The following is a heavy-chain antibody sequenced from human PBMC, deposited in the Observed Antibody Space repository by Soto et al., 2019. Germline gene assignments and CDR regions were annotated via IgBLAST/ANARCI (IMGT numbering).Heavy chain of an antibody. Sequence: QVQLVQSGAEVKKPGASVRVSCKASGYSITCCAMHWVRQAPGQRPEWMGWINAGYGDTKYSQKFQGRLTMIWDTSASTAYMELSSLRSEDTAVYYCARDGEGEAAAAMVYWGQGTLVTVSS. V-gene: IGHV1-3*01. D-gene: IGHD6-13*01. CDR1: GYSITCCA. CDR2: INAGYGDT. J-gene: IGHJ4*02. CDR3: ARDGEGEAAAAMVY.